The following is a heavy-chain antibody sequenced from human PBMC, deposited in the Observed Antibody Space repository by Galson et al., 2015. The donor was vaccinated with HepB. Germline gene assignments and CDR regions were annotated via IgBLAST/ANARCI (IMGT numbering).Heavy chain of an antibody. Sequence: LRLSCAASGFTFSNAWMTWVRQAPGKGLEWVGRIKTKTDGGATHYAAPVKGRFTISRDDSKNTLDLQMDSLKTEDTAVYYCTTGPSYFDSRGRRYYNGMDVWGQGTTVAVSS. D-gene: IGHD3-22*01. J-gene: IGHJ6*02. V-gene: IGHV3-15*01. CDR2: IKTKTDGGAT. CDR3: TTGPSYFDSRGRRYYNGMDV. CDR1: GFTFSNAW.